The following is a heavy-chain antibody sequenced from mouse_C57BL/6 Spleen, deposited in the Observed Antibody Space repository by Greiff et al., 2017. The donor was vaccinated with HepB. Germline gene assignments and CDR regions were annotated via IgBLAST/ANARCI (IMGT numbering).Heavy chain of an antibody. V-gene: IGHV1-78*01. CDR2: IYPRDGST. CDR3: ARSRLLLYAMDY. Sequence: QVQLQQSDAELVKPGASVKISCKVSGYTFTDHTIHWMKQRPEQGLERIGYIYPRDGSTKYNEKFKGKAKLTENKSSSTAYMQLNSLTSEDSAVYFCARSRLLLYAMDYWGQGTSVTVSS. J-gene: IGHJ4*01. D-gene: IGHD2-3*01. CDR1: GYTFTDHT.